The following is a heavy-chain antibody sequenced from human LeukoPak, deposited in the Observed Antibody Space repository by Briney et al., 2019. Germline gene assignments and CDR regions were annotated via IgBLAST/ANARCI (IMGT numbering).Heavy chain of an antibody. V-gene: IGHV3-21*01. Sequence: GGSLRLSCAASGFTFSNYNFYWVRQAPGKGLEWVSSISSTSSYIYYADSVKGRFTISRDNAKNSLYLQMNSLRAEDTAVYYCARQYPTGYCSGGSCYSVDYYYYGMDVWGQGTTVTVSS. J-gene: IGHJ6*02. CDR2: ISSTSSYI. CDR3: ARQYPTGYCSGGSCYSVDYYYYGMDV. D-gene: IGHD2-15*01. CDR1: GFTFSNYN.